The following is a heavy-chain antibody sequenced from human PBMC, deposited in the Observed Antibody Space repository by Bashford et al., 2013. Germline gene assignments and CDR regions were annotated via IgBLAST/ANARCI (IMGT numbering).Heavy chain of an antibody. V-gene: IGHV4-4*02. CDR2: IYHSGST. CDR1: GGSISSGNW. Sequence: SSETLSLTCAVSGGSISSGNWWSWVRQPPGKGLEWIGEIYHSGSTNYNPSLKSRVTVSVDKSNNQFSLKLSSVTAADTAVYYCARLMVVPAVTFDHWGQGTLVTVSX. D-gene: IGHD2-2*01. J-gene: IGHJ4*02. CDR3: ARLMVVPAVTFDH.